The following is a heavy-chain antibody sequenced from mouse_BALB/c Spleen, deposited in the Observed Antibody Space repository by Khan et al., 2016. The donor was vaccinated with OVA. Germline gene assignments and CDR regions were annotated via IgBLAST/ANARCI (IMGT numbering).Heavy chain of an antibody. J-gene: IGHJ3*01. D-gene: IGHD2-4*01. Sequence: VELVESGPGLVQPSQSLSITRTVSGFSLTTYGVHWVRQSPGKGLEWLGVIWSGGSTDYNAAFISRLSISKDNSKSQVFFKMNSLQANDTAIYYCARNYDYDEGLAYWGQGTLVTVSA. CDR3: ARNYDYDEGLAY. CDR1: GFSLTTYG. V-gene: IGHV2-2*02. CDR2: IWSGGST.